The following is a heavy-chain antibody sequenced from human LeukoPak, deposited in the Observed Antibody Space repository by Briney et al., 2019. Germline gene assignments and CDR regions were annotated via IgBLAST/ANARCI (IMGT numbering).Heavy chain of an antibody. CDR3: AKDTGYYYDSSGYYYAGLFDP. J-gene: IGHJ5*02. V-gene: IGHV3-30*02. CDR1: GFSFSSYG. D-gene: IGHD3-22*01. Sequence: GGSLTLSCAAAGFSFSSYGMYWVRHAPGKGLECVAFIRLDGTNKYYADSVKGRFTNARDNSKNTLYLQMNSLRAEDTAVYYCAKDTGYYYDSSGYYYAGLFDPWGQGTLVSVSS. CDR2: IRLDGTNK.